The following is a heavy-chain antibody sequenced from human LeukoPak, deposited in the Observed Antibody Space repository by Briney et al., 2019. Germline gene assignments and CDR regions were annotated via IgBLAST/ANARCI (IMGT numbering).Heavy chain of an antibody. CDR3: ARRGDYIPDYYYGMDV. CDR2: IYSGGST. J-gene: IGHJ6*02. D-gene: IGHD3-10*01. V-gene: IGHV3-66*02. CDR1: GFTVSSNH. Sequence: GGSLRLSCAASGFTVSSNHMSWVRQAPGKGLEWVSVIYSGGSTYYADSVKGRFTISRDNSKNTLYLQMNSLRAEDTAVYYCARRGDYIPDYYYGMDVWGQGTTVTVSS.